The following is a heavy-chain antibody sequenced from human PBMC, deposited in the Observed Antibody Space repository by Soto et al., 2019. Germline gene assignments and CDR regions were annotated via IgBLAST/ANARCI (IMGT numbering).Heavy chain of an antibody. Sequence: QVTLKESGPTLVKPTQTLTLTCTVSGLSLRTTGVGVGWVRQPPGKALEWLELRYWDDDKRYSPSLRSRLTIAKDISEKKVVHTMTNMDTVDTATYYCVQSRCGGDCLEIYSSHAYNGLEVWGQGTTVTVSS. CDR3: VQSRCGGDCLEIYSSHAYNGLEV. D-gene: IGHD2-21*02. V-gene: IGHV2-5*02. CDR1: GLSLRTTGVG. CDR2: RYWDDDK. J-gene: IGHJ6*02.